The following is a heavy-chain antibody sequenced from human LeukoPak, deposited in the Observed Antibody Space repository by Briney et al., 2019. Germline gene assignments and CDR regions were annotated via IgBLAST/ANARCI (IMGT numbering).Heavy chain of an antibody. Sequence: GGSLRLSCAASGFTLSPYTMNWVRQAPGKGLGWVSSITSSSSYIYYADAVKGRFTISRDNANNSLYLQMNSLRAEDTAVYFCARYRSSPNFDYWGQGTLVTVSS. CDR3: ARYRSSPNFDY. CDR1: GFTLSPYT. D-gene: IGHD6-13*01. J-gene: IGHJ4*02. CDR2: ITSSSSYI. V-gene: IGHV3-21*06.